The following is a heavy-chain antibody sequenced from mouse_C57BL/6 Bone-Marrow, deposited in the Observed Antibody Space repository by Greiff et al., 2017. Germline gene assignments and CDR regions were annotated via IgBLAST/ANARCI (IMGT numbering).Heavy chain of an antibody. CDR2: IDPNSGGT. CDR1: GYTFTSYW. V-gene: IGHV1-72*01. J-gene: IGHJ2*01. CDR3: GRRYFDY. Sequence: QVQLQQPGAELVKPGASVKLSCKASGYTFTSYWMHWVKQMPGRGLEWIGSIDPNSGGTKYNEKFKSKATLTVDKPSSTAYMQLSSLTSEDSAVYYCGRRYFDYWGQGTTLTVSS.